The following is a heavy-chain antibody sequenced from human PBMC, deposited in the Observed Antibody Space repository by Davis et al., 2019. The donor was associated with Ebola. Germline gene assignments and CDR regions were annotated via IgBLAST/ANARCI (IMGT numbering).Heavy chain of an antibody. CDR2: IYSGGTT. CDR3: ARDFDRVRE. CDR1: GFIVSSNH. J-gene: IGHJ4*02. Sequence: GGSLRLSCAASGFIVSSNHMSWVRQAPGKGLEWVSVIYSGGTTYYADSVKGRFTISRDNSKNTLYLQMNSLRADDTAVYYCARDFDRVREWGQGTLVTVSS. V-gene: IGHV3-66*01. D-gene: IGHD3-22*01.